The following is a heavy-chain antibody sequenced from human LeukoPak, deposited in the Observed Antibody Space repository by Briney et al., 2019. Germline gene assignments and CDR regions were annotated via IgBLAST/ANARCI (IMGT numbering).Heavy chain of an antibody. Sequence: SETLSLTCTVSGGSISSGSYYWSWIRQPAGKGLEWIGRIYTSGSTNYNPSLKSRVTISVDTSKNQFSLELSSVTAADTAVYYCARYIAVAGLDAFDIWGQGTMVTVSS. CDR1: GGSISSGSYY. V-gene: IGHV4-61*02. CDR2: IYTSGST. CDR3: ARYIAVAGLDAFDI. J-gene: IGHJ3*02. D-gene: IGHD6-19*01.